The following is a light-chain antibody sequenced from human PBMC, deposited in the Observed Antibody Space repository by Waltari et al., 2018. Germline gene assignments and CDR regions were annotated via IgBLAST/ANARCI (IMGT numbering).Light chain of an antibody. Sequence: DIVLTHSPGTLSFPPGERATLSCRASQSVSRTLAWYQRKPGQAPRLLIYDASTRATGIPDRFSGSGSGTDFSLTISRLEPEDSAVYYCQKYGTLPATFGQGTKVEIK. J-gene: IGKJ1*01. CDR3: QKYGTLPAT. CDR2: DAS. CDR1: QSVSRT. V-gene: IGKV3-20*01.